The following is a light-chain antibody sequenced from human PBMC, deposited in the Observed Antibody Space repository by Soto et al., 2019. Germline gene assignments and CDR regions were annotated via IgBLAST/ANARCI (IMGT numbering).Light chain of an antibody. V-gene: IGKV3D-11*02. Sequence: EIVLTQSPATLSLSPGERDTLSCRASQSVSSYLAWYQQKPGQAPRLLIYDASNRATGIPARFSGSGPGTDFTLTISSLEPEDFAVYYCQQRSNWRRFGGGTKVEIK. J-gene: IGKJ4*01. CDR2: DAS. CDR1: QSVSSY. CDR3: QQRSNWRR.